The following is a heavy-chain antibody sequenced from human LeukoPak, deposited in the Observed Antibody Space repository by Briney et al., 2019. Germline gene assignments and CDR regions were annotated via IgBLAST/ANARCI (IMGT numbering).Heavy chain of an antibody. J-gene: IGHJ6*02. CDR2: ISWNSGSI. CDR3: AKARGLYGMDV. CDR1: GFTFDDYA. V-gene: IGHV3-9*01. Sequence: GGSLRLSCAASGFTFDDYAMPWVRQAPGKGLEWVSGISWNSGSIGYADSVKGRFTISRDNAKNSLYLQMNSLRAEDTALYYCAKARGLYGMDVWGQGTTVTVSS.